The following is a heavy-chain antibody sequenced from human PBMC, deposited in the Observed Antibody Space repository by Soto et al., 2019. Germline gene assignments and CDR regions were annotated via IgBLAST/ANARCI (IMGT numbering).Heavy chain of an antibody. J-gene: IGHJ4*02. D-gene: IGHD1-1*01. CDR3: ARSLPWDDSSVRHFDY. Sequence: QVQLVQSGAEVKKPGSSVKVSCKASGGSFSRTGLSWVRQAPGQGLEWMGGISPKFGTANYAQKYQGRVTITADDSTSTFYLELSNLKSDDTAVFFCARSLPWDDSSVRHFDYWGQGTLITVSS. CDR1: GGSFSRTG. CDR2: ISPKFGTA. V-gene: IGHV1-69*01.